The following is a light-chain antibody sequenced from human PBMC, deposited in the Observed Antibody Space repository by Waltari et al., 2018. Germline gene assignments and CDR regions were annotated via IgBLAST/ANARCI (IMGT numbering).Light chain of an antibody. CDR3: QQYRSAPYT. J-gene: IGKJ2*01. V-gene: IGKV3-20*01. Sequence: EYVLTQSPGTLSLSPGEGATLSCRASQTVSAYLAWYQQTPGQAPRLLIYHSSNRATGIPDRFSGSGSGTDFTLTITRLEPEDFAVYYCQQYRSAPYTFGQGTKLEIK. CDR1: QTVSAY. CDR2: HSS.